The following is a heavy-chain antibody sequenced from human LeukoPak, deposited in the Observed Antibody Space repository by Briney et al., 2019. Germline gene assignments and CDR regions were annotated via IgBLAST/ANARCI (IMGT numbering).Heavy chain of an antibody. CDR3: PRGLPGRDAFDV. CDR2: VFYSGNT. Sequence: SQTLSLTCTVSARSISRVYWNWIRQPPGKGLEWVGSVFYSGNTNYHPSPGSRVTIPENTSKNQFSLNLNSLTAADTAVYSWPRGLPGRDAFDVWGQGTVVTVS. D-gene: IGHD3-16*01. CDR1: ARSISRVY. J-gene: IGHJ3*01. V-gene: IGHV4-59*13.